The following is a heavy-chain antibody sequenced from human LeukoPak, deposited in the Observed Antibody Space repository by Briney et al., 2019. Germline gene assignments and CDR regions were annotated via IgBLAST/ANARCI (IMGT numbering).Heavy chain of an antibody. CDR3: ARAMANWFDP. Sequence: PSETLSLTCAVSGYSISSGYYWGWIRQPPGKGLEWVGSIYHSGSTYYNPSLKSRVTISVDTSKNQFSLKLSSVTAADTAVYFCARAMANWFDPWGQGTLVTVSS. V-gene: IGHV4-38-2*01. D-gene: IGHD5-24*01. CDR2: IYHSGST. CDR1: GYSISSGYY. J-gene: IGHJ5*02.